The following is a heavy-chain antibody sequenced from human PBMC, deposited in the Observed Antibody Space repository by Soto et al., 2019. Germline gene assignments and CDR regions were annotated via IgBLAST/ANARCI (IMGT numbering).Heavy chain of an antibody. D-gene: IGHD6-19*01. CDR1: GFTFSSYG. Sequence: QVQLVESGGGVVQPGRSLRLSCAASGFTFSSYGMHWVRQAPGKGLEWVAVISYDGSNKYYADSVKGRFTISRDNSKNTLYLQMNSLRAEDTAVYYCAKDSWNSSCWYVGGMDVWGQGTTVTVSS. V-gene: IGHV3-30*18. J-gene: IGHJ6*02. CDR2: ISYDGSNK. CDR3: AKDSWNSSCWYVGGMDV.